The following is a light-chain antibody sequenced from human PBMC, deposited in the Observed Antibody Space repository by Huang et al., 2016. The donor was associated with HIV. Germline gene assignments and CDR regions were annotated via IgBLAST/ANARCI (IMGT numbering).Light chain of an antibody. V-gene: IGKV1-39*01. CDR1: QNIGTY. CDR3: QQSYTIPGT. Sequence: DIQVTQSPSSLSASVGDRVTVTCRASQNIGTYLSWYQQKPGRAPKLLIYSASTLYSGVTSKFGGSGSGTDFTLTINNLQPEDIATYYCQQSYTIPGTFAQGTKVEIK. CDR2: SAS. J-gene: IGKJ2*02.